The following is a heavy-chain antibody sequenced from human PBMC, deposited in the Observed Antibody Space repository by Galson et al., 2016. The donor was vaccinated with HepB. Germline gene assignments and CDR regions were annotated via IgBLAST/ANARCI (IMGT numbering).Heavy chain of an antibody. CDR1: GDSVSSNSAA. CDR3: ARENLGDCGGGICYYRNFNY. Sequence: CAISGDSVSSNSAAWNWIRQSPSRGLEWLGRTYYRSKWYNEYAQSVKSRITINPDTSKNQFSLQLNSVTPDDTAVYYCARENLGDCGGGICYYRNFNYWGQGTLVTFSS. D-gene: IGHD2-15*01. CDR2: TYYRSKWYN. V-gene: IGHV6-1*01. J-gene: IGHJ4*02.